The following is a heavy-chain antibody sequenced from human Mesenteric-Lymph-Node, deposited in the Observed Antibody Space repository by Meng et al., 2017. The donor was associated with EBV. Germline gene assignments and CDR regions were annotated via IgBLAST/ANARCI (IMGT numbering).Heavy chain of an antibody. CDR3: ARGKTVGRSPWFDP. D-gene: IGHD4-11*01. CDR1: GGSFSGYS. J-gene: IGHJ5*02. CDR2: SNQSGST. V-gene: IGHV4-34*01. Sequence: QGHQQTGAEGLLKPSETRSSTCAVYGGSFSGYSWTWFRQSPGKGLEWIGESNQSGSTSYNPSLKSRVTISVDTSQNQFSLKLSSVTAADTAVYYCARGKTVGRSPWFDPWGQGTLVTVSS.